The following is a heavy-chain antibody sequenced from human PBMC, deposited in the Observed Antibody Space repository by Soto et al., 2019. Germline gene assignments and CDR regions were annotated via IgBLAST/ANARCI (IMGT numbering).Heavy chain of an antibody. Sequence: SETLSLTCAVYGGSFSGYYWSWIRQPPGKGLEWIGEINHSGSTNYNPSLKSRVTISVDTSKNQFSLKLSSVTAADTAVYYCARGMFLYYYFDYWGQGTLVTVSS. V-gene: IGHV4-34*01. J-gene: IGHJ4*02. D-gene: IGHD2-2*02. CDR3: ARGMFLYYYFDY. CDR2: INHSGST. CDR1: GGSFSGYY.